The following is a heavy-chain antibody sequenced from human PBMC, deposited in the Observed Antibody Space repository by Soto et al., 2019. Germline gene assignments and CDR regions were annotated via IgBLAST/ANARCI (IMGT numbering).Heavy chain of an antibody. J-gene: IGHJ6*02. D-gene: IGHD6-6*01. CDR1: GGSFSGYY. V-gene: IGHV4-34*01. Sequence: PSETLSLTCAVYGGSFSGYYWSWIRQPPGKGLEWIGEINHSGSTNYNPSLKSRVTISVDTSKNQFSLKLSSVTAADTAVYYCARQSSSSLMVYYYYGMDVCGQRTTVTVS. CDR2: INHSGST. CDR3: ARQSSSSLMVYYYYGMDV.